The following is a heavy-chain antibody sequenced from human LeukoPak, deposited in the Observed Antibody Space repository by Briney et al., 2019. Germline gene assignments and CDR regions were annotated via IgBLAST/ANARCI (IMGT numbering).Heavy chain of an antibody. Sequence: GGSLRLSCSASGFTSSSYAMSWVRQAPGKGLEWVSAISGSGGSTYYADSVKGRFTISRDNSKNTLYLQMNSLRAEDTAVYYCAKDKGELYFDYWGQGTLVTVSS. D-gene: IGHD1-26*01. CDR2: ISGSGGST. CDR3: AKDKGELYFDY. J-gene: IGHJ4*02. V-gene: IGHV3-23*01. CDR1: GFTSSSYA.